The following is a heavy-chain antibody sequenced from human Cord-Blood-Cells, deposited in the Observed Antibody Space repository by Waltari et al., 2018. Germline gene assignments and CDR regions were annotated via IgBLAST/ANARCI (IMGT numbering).Heavy chain of an antibody. D-gene: IGHD4-17*01. CDR3: ARAASNDYGDYWYFDL. J-gene: IGHJ2*01. V-gene: IGHV4-61*01. CDR1: GGSVSSASYY. Sequence: QVQLQESGPGLVKPSEPLSLTCTVSGGSVSSASYYWSCIRQPPGKGLEWIGYVHYSGSTNYNPSLKSRVTISVDTSKNQFSLKLSSVTAADTAVYYCARAASNDYGDYWYFDLWGRGTLVTVSS. CDR2: VHYSGST.